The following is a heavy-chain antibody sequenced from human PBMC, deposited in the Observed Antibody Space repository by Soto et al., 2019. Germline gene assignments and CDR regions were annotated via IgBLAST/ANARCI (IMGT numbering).Heavy chain of an antibody. V-gene: IGHV4-31*01. Sequence: QVPLQESGPGLVKPSQTLFPTCTVSGGSISSGGYYWTWVRQHPGKGLEWMGYNYYKGITYYKPSIKSQVNISLDTSKNQCTLKLSSVTAANTAVYYCARGSSIAGLYYGMDVWGQGTTVTVSS. J-gene: IGHJ6*02. CDR2: NYYKGIT. D-gene: IGHD6-6*01. CDR3: ARGSSIAGLYYGMDV. CDR1: GGSISSGGYY.